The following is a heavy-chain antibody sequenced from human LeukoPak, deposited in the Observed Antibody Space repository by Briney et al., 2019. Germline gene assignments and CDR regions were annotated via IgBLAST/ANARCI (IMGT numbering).Heavy chain of an antibody. CDR1: GDSVSSNSAA. Sequence: SQTLSLTCAISGDSVSSNSAAWNWIRQSPSRGVEWLGRTYYRSKWYNHYAVSVKSRITINPDTSKNQFSLQLNSVTPEDTAVHYCASSLYDFWSGYNNWFDPWGQGTLVTVSS. CDR3: ASSLYDFWSGYNNWFDP. V-gene: IGHV6-1*01. J-gene: IGHJ5*02. CDR2: TYYRSKWYN. D-gene: IGHD3-3*01.